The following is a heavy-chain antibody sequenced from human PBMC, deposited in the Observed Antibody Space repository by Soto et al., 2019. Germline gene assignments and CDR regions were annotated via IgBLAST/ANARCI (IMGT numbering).Heavy chain of an antibody. CDR2: IYYSGST. Sequence: PSETLSLTCTVSGGSISSGGYYWSWIRQHPGKGLEWIGYIYYSGSTYYNPSLKSRVTISVDTSKNQFSLKLSSVTATDTAVYYCARGNFGVVPMSYYYYYGMDVWGQGTTVTVSS. CDR1: GGSISSGGYY. D-gene: IGHD3-3*01. CDR3: ARGNFGVVPMSYYYYYGMDV. J-gene: IGHJ6*02. V-gene: IGHV4-31*03.